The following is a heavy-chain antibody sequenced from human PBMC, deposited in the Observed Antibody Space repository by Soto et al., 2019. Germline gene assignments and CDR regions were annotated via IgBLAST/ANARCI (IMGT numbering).Heavy chain of an antibody. V-gene: IGHV4-31*03. D-gene: IGHD3-10*01. CDR3: ARDLYYYGSGSGLFDY. Sequence: QVQLQESGPGLVKPSQTLSLTCTVSGGSISSGGYYWSWIRQHPGKGLAWIGYIYYSGSTYYNPSLRSRVTISVDTSKNQFSLKLSSVTAADTAVYYCARDLYYYGSGSGLFDYWGQGTLVTVSS. J-gene: IGHJ4*02. CDR2: IYYSGST. CDR1: GGSISSGGYY.